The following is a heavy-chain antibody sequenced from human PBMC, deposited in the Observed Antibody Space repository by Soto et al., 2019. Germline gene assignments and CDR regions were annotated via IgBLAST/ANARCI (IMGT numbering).Heavy chain of an antibody. D-gene: IGHD1-26*01. V-gene: IGHV4-59*01. Sequence: QVQLQESGPGLVKPSETLSLTCTVSGGSISSYYWSWIRQPPGKGLEWIGYIYYSGSTNYNPSLKRRVTLSVDTSKNQFALTLSSVTAADTAVYYCARSGSYGTAFDIWGQGTMVTVSS. J-gene: IGHJ3*02. CDR2: IYYSGST. CDR1: GGSISSYY. CDR3: ARSGSYGTAFDI.